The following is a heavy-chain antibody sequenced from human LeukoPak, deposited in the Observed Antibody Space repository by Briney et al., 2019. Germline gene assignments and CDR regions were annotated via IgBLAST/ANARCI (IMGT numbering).Heavy chain of an antibody. J-gene: IGHJ3*02. CDR1: GGSISSGSYY. V-gene: IGHV4-61*02. Sequence: SQTLSLTCTVCGGSISSGSYYWSWIRQPAGKGLEWIGRIYTSGSTNYNPSLKSRVTISVDTSKNQFSLKLSSVTAADTAVYYCARDHTLWLSPLDAFDISGQGTMVTVSS. CDR2: IYTSGST. D-gene: IGHD5-18*01. CDR3: ARDHTLWLSPLDAFDI.